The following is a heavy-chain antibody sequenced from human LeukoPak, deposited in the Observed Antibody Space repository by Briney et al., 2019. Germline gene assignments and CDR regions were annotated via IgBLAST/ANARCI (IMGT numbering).Heavy chain of an antibody. CDR3: ASATYYYDSSGYYYLDAFDI. V-gene: IGHV3-30*03. CDR1: GFTFSSYG. CDR2: IGNDGKAK. Sequence: GGSLRLSCAASGFTFSSYGMHWVRQAPGKGLEWVAVIGNDGKAKYYADSVRGRFTISRDNSKNTLYLQMNSLTGDDTAAYYCASATYYYDSSGYYYLDAFDIWGQGTMVTVSS. D-gene: IGHD3-22*01. J-gene: IGHJ3*02.